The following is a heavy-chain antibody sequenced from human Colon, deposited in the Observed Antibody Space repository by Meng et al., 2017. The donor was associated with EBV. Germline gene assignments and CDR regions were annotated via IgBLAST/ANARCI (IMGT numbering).Heavy chain of an antibody. CDR1: GGSISSGDYY. CDR3: ARDRGGLGAFDY. Sequence: VRLQDLGPGLVKPSQHLSLTRTVPGGSISSGDYYWSWIRQPPGKGLEWIGYIYYSGSTYYNPSLKSRVTISVDTSKNQFSLKLSSVTAADTAVYYCARDRGGLGAFDYWGQGTLVTVSS. D-gene: IGHD5-12*01. V-gene: IGHV4-30-4*01. J-gene: IGHJ4*02. CDR2: IYYSGST.